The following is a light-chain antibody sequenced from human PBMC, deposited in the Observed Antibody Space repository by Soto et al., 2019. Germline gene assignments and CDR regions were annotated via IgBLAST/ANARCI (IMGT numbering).Light chain of an antibody. CDR2: DVN. CDR1: NSDVGGYNY. J-gene: IGLJ2*01. V-gene: IGLV2-14*01. CDR3: SSYTSSSTQV. Sequence: QSALTQPASVSGSPGQSITISCTGTNSDVGGYNYVSWYQQHPGKAPKLMIYDVNNRPSGVSNRFSGSKSDNTASLTISGLQAEDEADYYCSSYTSSSTQVFGGGTKVTVL.